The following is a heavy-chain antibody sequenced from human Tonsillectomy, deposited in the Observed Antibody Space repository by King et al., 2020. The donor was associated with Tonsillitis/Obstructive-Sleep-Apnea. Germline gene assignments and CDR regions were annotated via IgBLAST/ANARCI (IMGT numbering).Heavy chain of an antibody. CDR1: GFPFSIYA. J-gene: IGHJ6*03. Sequence: VQLVESGGGLVQPGGSLRLSCAASGFPFSIYAMPCVRRAPGKGLEWVSIISSSGGSTYYADSVKGRFTISRDNSKNTLYLQMNSLRAEDTAVYYCAKDSDSSGYYPSNYYYMDVWGKGTTVTVSS. D-gene: IGHD3-22*01. CDR3: AKDSDSSGYYPSNYYYMDV. V-gene: IGHV3-23*04. CDR2: ISSSGGST.